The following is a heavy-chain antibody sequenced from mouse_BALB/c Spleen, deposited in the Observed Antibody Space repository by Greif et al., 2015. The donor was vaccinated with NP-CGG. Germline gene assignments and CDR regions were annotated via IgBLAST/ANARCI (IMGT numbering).Heavy chain of an antibody. Sequence: VQLQQSGAELVKPGASVKLSCKASGYTFTSYWMHWVKQRPGQGLEWIGEINPSNGRTNYNEKFKSKATLTVDKSSSTAYMQLSSLTSEDSAVYYCARGGFYYGSSYWYFDVWGAGTTVTVSS. V-gene: IGHV1S81*02. CDR3: ARGGFYYGSSYWYFDV. CDR2: INPSNGRT. D-gene: IGHD1-1*01. J-gene: IGHJ1*01. CDR1: GYTFTSYW.